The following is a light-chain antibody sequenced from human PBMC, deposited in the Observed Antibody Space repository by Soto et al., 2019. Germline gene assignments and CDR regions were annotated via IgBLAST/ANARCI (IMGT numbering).Light chain of an antibody. CDR1: SNDLGGYNY. J-gene: IGLJ2*01. V-gene: IGLV2-8*01. CDR3: SSYGGSDNLI. CDR2: EVR. Sequence: QSALTQPPSASGSPGQSVTISCTGSSNDLGGYNYVSWYQHHPGKAPKLIIYEVRARPSGVPDRFSGSKSGNTASLTVSGLQAEDEADYYCSSYGGSDNLIFGGGTKLTVL.